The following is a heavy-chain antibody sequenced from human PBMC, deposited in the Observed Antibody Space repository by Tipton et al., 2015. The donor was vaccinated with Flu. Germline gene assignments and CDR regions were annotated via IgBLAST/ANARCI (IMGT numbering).Heavy chain of an antibody. CDR2: VNHSGST. J-gene: IGHJ4*02. CDR3: ARDWGNSNPQFDY. V-gene: IGHV4-34*01. CDR1: VGSFSGYY. D-gene: IGHD3-16*01. Sequence: TLSLTCAVYVGSFSGYYWTWIRQSPGKGLEWIGEVNHSGSTNCNPSLKSRVTMSVDTPKNQFSLRLTSVTAADTAVYYCARDWGNSNPQFDYWGQGTLVTVSS.